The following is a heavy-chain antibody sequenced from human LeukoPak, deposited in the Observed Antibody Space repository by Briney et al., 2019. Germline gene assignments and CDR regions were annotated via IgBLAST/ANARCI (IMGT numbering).Heavy chain of an antibody. CDR1: GYSISSGYY. Sequence: PSETLSLTCTVSGYSISSGYYWGWIRQPPGKGLEWIGSIYLSGNTYYNPSLKSRVTISVDTSKNQFSLKLSSVTAADTAVYYCARYYDSSVTAGDAFDIWGQGTMVTVSS. CDR3: ARYYDSSVTAGDAFDI. V-gene: IGHV4-38-2*02. J-gene: IGHJ3*02. D-gene: IGHD3-22*01. CDR2: IYLSGNT.